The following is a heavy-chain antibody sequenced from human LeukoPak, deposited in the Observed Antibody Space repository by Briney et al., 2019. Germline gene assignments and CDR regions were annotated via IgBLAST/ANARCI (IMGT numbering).Heavy chain of an antibody. V-gene: IGHV4-59*01. D-gene: IGHD6-19*01. CDR2: IYHSGST. CDR1: GGSISTYY. Sequence: SETLSLTCTVSGGSISTYYWNWIRQPPGKGLEWIGYIYHSGSTNYNPSLQSRVTISVDTSKNQFSLNLNSVTAADTAVYYCARVRAVAGTIYYFDYWGQGTLVTVSS. J-gene: IGHJ4*02. CDR3: ARVRAVAGTIYYFDY.